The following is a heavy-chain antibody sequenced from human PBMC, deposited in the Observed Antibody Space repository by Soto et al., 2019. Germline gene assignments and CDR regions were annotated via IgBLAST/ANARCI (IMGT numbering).Heavy chain of an antibody. CDR3: ARLDYYDSSGYYRLSGDSELNY. CDR2: INPNSGGT. Sequence: VASVKVSCKASGYTFTGYYMHWVRQAPGQGLEWMGWINPNSGGTNYAQKLQGRVTITADESTSTAYMELSSLRSEDTAVYYCARLDYYDSSGYYRLSGDSELNYWGQGTLVTVSS. CDR1: GYTFTGYY. D-gene: IGHD3-22*01. J-gene: IGHJ4*02. V-gene: IGHV1-2*02.